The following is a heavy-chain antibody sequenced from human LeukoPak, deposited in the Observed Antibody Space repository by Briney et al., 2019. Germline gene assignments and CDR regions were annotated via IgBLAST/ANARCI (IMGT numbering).Heavy chain of an antibody. D-gene: IGHD3-22*01. CDR1: GGSISRYY. V-gene: IGHV4-4*09. CDR2: IHPSGAS. Sequence: SETLSLTCTVSGGSISRYYLSWIRQPPWKGLQWIGYIHPSGASIYSPSLRGRVTMSLDMSNNQLSLRLSAVTAADPDVYYCARHDEIRLITNGFNVWGQGTMVTVSS. J-gene: IGHJ3*01. CDR3: ARHDEIRLITNGFNV.